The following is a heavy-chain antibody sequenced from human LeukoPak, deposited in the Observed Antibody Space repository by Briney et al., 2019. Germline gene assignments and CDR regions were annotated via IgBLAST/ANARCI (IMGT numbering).Heavy chain of an antibody. CDR3: ARDYSCSSTSCYTARSDAFDI. V-gene: IGHV3-11*04. CDR2: ISSSGSTI. CDR1: GFTFSDYY. J-gene: IGHJ3*02. Sequence: GGSLRLSCAASGFTFSDYYMSWVRQAPGKGLEWVSYISSSGSTIYYTDSVKGRFTISRDNAKNSLYLQMNSQRAEDTAIYYCARDYSCSSTSCYTARSDAFDIWGQGTMVTVSS. D-gene: IGHD2-2*02.